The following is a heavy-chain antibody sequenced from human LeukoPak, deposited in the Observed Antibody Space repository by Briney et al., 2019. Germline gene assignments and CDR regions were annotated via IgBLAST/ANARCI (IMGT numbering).Heavy chain of an antibody. CDR1: GFTFSSYW. CDR3: ARDTSVKADY. J-gene: IGHJ4*02. CDR2: ISSDGSST. D-gene: IGHD4-11*01. V-gene: IGHV3-74*03. Sequence: GGSLRLSCAASGFTFSSYWMHWVRQAPGKELVWVSIISSDGSSTKYADSVKGRFTISRDNARNTLYLQMNSLRAEDTAVYYCARDTSVKADYWGQGTLVTVSS.